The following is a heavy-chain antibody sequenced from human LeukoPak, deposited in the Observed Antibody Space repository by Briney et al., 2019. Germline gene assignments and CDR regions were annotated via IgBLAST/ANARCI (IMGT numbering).Heavy chain of an antibody. CDR2: INHSGST. Sequence: PSETLSLTCAVYGGSFSGYYWSWIRQPPGKGLEWIGEINHSGSTNYNPSLKSRVTISVDTSKNQFSLKLSSVTAADTAVYYCARDVSLWFGNYYYYYMDVWGKGTTVTVSS. CDR1: GGSFSGYY. V-gene: IGHV4-34*01. CDR3: ARDVSLWFGNYYYYYMDV. D-gene: IGHD3-10*01. J-gene: IGHJ6*03.